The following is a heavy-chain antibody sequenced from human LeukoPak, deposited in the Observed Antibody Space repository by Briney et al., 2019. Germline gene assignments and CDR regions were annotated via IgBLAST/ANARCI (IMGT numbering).Heavy chain of an antibody. D-gene: IGHD3-10*01. Sequence: ASVKVSCEASGYTFTGYYMHWVRQAPGQGLEWMGWINPNSDGTNFAQKFQGRVTMTRDTSISTAYMELSRLRSDDTAVYYCARGSGSRGYDYWGQGTLVTVSS. CDR2: INPNSDGT. V-gene: IGHV1-2*02. J-gene: IGHJ4*02. CDR3: ARGSGSRGYDY. CDR1: GYTFTGYY.